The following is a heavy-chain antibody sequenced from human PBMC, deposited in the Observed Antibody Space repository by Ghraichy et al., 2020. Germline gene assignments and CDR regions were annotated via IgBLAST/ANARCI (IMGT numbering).Heavy chain of an antibody. Sequence: SETLSLTCAVSGGSISSGGYYWSWIRQPPGKGLEWIGYIYHSGSTYYNPSLKSRVTISVDRSKNQFSLKRSSVTAADTAVYYCASYCGGDCYLSFEAFDIWGQGTMVTVSS. V-gene: IGHV4-30-2*01. J-gene: IGHJ3*02. CDR1: GGSISSGGYY. D-gene: IGHD2-21*01. CDR3: ASYCGGDCYLSFEAFDI. CDR2: IYHSGST.